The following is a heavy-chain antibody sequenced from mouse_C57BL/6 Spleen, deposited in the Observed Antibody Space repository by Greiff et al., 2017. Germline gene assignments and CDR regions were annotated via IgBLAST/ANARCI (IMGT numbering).Heavy chain of an antibody. CDR2: ISDGGSYT. V-gene: IGHV5-4*03. Sequence: EVKRVESGGGLVKPGGSLKLSCAASGFTFSSYAMSWVRQTPEKRLEWVATISDGGSYTYYPDNVKGRFTISRDNAKNNLYLQMSHLKSEDTAMYYCARGEGYFDVWGTGTTVTVSS. J-gene: IGHJ1*03. CDR3: ARGEGYFDV. CDR1: GFTFSSYA.